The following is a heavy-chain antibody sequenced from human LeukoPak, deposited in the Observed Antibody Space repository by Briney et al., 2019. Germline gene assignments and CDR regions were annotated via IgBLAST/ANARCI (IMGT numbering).Heavy chain of an antibody. CDR3: ARDSRYGDYDDY. CDR2: IYYSGST. V-gene: IGHV4-31*03. D-gene: IGHD4-17*01. Sequence: PSETLSLTCTVSGGSISSGGYYWSWIRQHPGKGLEWIGYIYYSGSTYYNPSLKSRVTISVDTSKNQFSLKLSSVTAADTAVYYCARDSRYGDYDDYWGQGTLVTVSS. CDR1: GGSISSGGYY. J-gene: IGHJ4*02.